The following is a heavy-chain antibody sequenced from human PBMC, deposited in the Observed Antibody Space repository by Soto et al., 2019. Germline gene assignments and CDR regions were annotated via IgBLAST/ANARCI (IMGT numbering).Heavy chain of an antibody. J-gene: IGHJ4*02. Sequence: GASVKVSCKASGGTFSSYAISWVRQAPGQGLEWMGGIIPIFGTANYAQKFQGRVTITADESTSTAYMELSSLRSEDTAVYYCARVPYSNPPYYFDYWGQGTLVTVSS. V-gene: IGHV1-69*13. CDR1: GGTFSSYA. D-gene: IGHD6-13*01. CDR3: ARVPYSNPPYYFDY. CDR2: IIPIFGTA.